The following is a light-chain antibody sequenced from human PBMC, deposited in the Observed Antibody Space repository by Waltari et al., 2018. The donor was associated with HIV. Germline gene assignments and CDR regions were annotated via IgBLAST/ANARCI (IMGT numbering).Light chain of an antibody. CDR1: SNDVGSSNY. J-gene: IGLJ1*01. Sequence: QSALTQPASVSGSPGQSLTLSCTGTSNDVGSSNYVSCHQQHPGEAPKLIIHDVSDRPSGISNRFSGSKSGNTASLTISGLQTDDEADYYCGSYTSSSTFVFGTGTRVTVL. CDR2: DVS. CDR3: GSYTSSSTFV. V-gene: IGLV2-14*03.